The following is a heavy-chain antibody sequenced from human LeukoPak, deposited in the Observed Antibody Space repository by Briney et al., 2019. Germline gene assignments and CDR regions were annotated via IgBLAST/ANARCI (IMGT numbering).Heavy chain of an antibody. CDR3: ARERDGHTSYYNYMDV. D-gene: IGHD5-24*01. V-gene: IGHV6-1*01. Sequence: SQTLSLTCAISGDSVSSNSAVWNWIRQSPSRGLEWLGRTYYRSKWYNDYAVSVQSRITINPDTSKNQFSLQLNSVTPEDTAVYYCARERDGHTSYYNYMDVWGKGTTVTVSS. CDR2: TYYRSKWYN. CDR1: GDSVSSNSAV. J-gene: IGHJ6*03.